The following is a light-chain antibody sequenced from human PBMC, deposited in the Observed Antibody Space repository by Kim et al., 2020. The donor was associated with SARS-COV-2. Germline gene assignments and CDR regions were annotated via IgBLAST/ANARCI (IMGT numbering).Light chain of an antibody. CDR2: EDN. CDR1: SGSIASND. CDR3: QSYDSSNQV. J-gene: IGLJ2*01. Sequence: GKTVTIACTRGSGSIASNDVQWYQQRPGSAPTTVIYEDNQRPSGVPDRFSGSIDSSSNTASLNISGLKTEDEADYYCQSYDSSNQVFGGGTQLTVL. V-gene: IGLV6-57*03.